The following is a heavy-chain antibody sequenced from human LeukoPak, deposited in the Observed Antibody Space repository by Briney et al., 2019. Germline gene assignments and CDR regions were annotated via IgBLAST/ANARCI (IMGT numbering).Heavy chain of an antibody. CDR2: TYYRSKWYN. CDR1: GDSVSSNSAA. CDR3: ARDEVALLWFGEFDGFDP. Sequence: SQTLSLTCAISGDSVSSNSAAWNWIRQSPSRGLEWLGRTYYRSKWYNDYAVSVKSRITINPDTSKNQFSLQLNSVTPEDTAVYYCARDEVALLWFGEFDGFDPWGQGTLVTVSS. V-gene: IGHV6-1*01. D-gene: IGHD3-10*01. J-gene: IGHJ5*02.